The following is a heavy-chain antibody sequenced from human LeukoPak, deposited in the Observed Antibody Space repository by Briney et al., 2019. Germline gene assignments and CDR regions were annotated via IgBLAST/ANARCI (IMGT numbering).Heavy chain of an antibody. CDR2: ISSDGSST. Sequence: GGSLRLSCAASGFTFSSHWMHWVRQAPGKGLVWVSRISSDGSSTTYADSVKGRFTISRDNAKNTLSLQMNSLRAEDTAVYYCARAGYYYDSSGYDFWGQGTMVTVSS. V-gene: IGHV3-74*01. CDR3: ARAGYYYDSSGYDF. J-gene: IGHJ3*01. CDR1: GFTFSSHW. D-gene: IGHD3-22*01.